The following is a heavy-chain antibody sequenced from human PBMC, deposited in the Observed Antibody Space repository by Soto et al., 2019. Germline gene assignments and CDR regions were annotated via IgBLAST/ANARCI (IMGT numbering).Heavy chain of an antibody. J-gene: IGHJ6*02. D-gene: IGHD2-2*01. Sequence: GLEWMGGIIPIFGTANYAQKFQGRVTITADESTSTAYMELSSLRSEDTAVYYCAHCSSTSSQDREDYYYSGLDVWGQGTTVTVSS. CDR3: AHCSSTSSQDREDYYYSGLDV. V-gene: IGHV1-69*01. CDR2: IIPIFGTA.